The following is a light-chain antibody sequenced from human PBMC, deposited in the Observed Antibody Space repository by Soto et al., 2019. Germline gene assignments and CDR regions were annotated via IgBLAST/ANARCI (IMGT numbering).Light chain of an antibody. V-gene: IGKV1-5*03. CDR3: QQHSTCSRT. J-gene: IGKJ1*01. CDR2: KAS. CDR1: QRCNIC. Sequence: DIQLPQSTSTLSASVGDRVTITCRASQRCNICMAWYQQKPGKAPTFLIYKASGLQTGVPSRLSGSGSGTEFTVPTGRLQPDVFATYCSQQHSTCSRTFG.